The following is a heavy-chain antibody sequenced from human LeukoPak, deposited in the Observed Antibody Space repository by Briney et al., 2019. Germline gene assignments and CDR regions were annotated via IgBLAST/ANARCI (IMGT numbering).Heavy chain of an antibody. CDR3: AIDSSGLFDY. CDR2: ISSRSSYI. CDR1: GFSFSGYS. Sequence: GGSLRLSCAASGFSFSGYSMNWVRQTPGRGLEWVSSISSRSSYIYYADSLKGRFTISRDNAKNSLYLQMNSLRAEDTAVYYCAIDSSGLFDYWGQGTLVTASS. J-gene: IGHJ4*02. D-gene: IGHD3-22*01. V-gene: IGHV3-21*01.